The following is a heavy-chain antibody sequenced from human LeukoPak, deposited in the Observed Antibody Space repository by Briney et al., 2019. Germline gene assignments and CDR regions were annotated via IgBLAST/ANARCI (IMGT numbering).Heavy chain of an antibody. CDR2: ISYDGSTE. V-gene: IGHV3-30-3*01. Sequence: PGRSLRLSCAASGFTFSGYAMHWVRQAPGKGLEWVAVISYDGSTEYYADSVKGRFTISSDNSKTTLYLQMNSLRAEDAALYYCATNGPGIAVAGYVDYWGQGTLVTVSS. D-gene: IGHD6-19*01. J-gene: IGHJ4*02. CDR3: ATNGPGIAVAGYVDY. CDR1: GFTFSGYA.